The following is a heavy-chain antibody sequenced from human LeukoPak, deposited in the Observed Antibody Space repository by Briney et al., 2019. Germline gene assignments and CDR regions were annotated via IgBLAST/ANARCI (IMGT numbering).Heavy chain of an antibody. CDR2: INPNSGGT. CDR1: GYTFTGYY. CDR3: ARDSGTTGEVKFDP. Sequence: ASVKVSCKASGYTFTGYYMHWVRQAPGQGLEWMGWINPNSGGTNYAQKFQGRVTMTRDTSISTAYMELSRLRSDDTAVYYCARDSGTTGEVKFDPWGQGTLVTVSS. J-gene: IGHJ5*02. D-gene: IGHD3-10*01. V-gene: IGHV1-2*02.